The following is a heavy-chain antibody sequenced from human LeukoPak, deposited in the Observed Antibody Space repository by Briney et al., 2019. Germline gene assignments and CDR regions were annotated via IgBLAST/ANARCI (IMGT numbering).Heavy chain of an antibody. CDR2: INPNSGGT. CDR1: GYTFTGYY. CDR3: ARDSGTTGEVKFDP. Sequence: ASVKVSCKASGYTFTGYYMHWVRQAPGQGLEWMGWINPNSGGTNYAQKFQGRVTMTRDTSISTAYMELSRLRSDDTAVYYCARDSGTTGEVKFDPWGQGTLVTVSS. J-gene: IGHJ5*02. D-gene: IGHD3-10*01. V-gene: IGHV1-2*02.